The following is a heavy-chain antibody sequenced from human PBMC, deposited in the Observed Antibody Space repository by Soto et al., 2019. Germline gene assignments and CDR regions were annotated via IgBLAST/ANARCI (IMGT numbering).Heavy chain of an antibody. D-gene: IGHD1-7*01. CDR2: ISSSSSYI. V-gene: IGHV3-21*01. J-gene: IGHJ4*02. CDR1: GFTFSSYS. Sequence: PGVSLRLSCAASGFTFSSYSMNWVRQAPGKGLEWVSSISSSSSYIYYADSVKGRFTISRDNAKNSLYLQMNSLRAEDTAVYYCASIITGTTGFDYWGQGTLVTVSS. CDR3: ASIITGTTGFDY.